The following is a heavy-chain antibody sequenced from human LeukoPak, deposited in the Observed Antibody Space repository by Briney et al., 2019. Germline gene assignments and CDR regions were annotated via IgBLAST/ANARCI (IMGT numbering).Heavy chain of an antibody. V-gene: IGHV1-69*13. Sequence: ASVKVSCKASGGTFSSYAISWVRQAPGQGLEWMGGIIPIFGTADYAQKFQGRVTITADESTSTAYMELSSLRSEDTAVYYCARGGGRWLYPYYFDYWGQGTLVTVSS. CDR3: ARGGGRWLYPYYFDY. J-gene: IGHJ4*02. CDR2: IIPIFGTA. CDR1: GGTFSSYA. D-gene: IGHD5-24*01.